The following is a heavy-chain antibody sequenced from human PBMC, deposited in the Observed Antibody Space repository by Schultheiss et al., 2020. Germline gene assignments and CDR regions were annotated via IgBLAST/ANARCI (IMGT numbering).Heavy chain of an antibody. J-gene: IGHJ4*02. CDR1: GFTFSSYA. V-gene: IGHV3-23*01. CDR2: ISDSGGST. Sequence: GGSLRLSCAASGFTFSSYAMSWVRQAPGKGLEWVSGISDSGGSTYYAVSVKGRFTISRDNSRNTLHLQMNSLRAEDAAVYYCAKNRAAPVTTQFDYWGQGILVTVSS. CDR3: AKNRAAPVTTQFDY. D-gene: IGHD4-17*01.